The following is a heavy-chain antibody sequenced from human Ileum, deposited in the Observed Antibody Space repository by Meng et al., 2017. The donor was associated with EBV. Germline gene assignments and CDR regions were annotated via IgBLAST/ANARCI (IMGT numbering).Heavy chain of an antibody. CDR1: GYSISTTNW. J-gene: IGHJ4*02. CDR2: IYYSGTT. Sequence: QVQRQESWPGLGKPSDTLSLTCAFSGYSISTTNWWGWIRQPPGKGLEWIGHIYYSGTTYNNPSLKSRVTMSIDPSKNQFSLKLSSVTAVDTAVYYCARNSESGSYIDYWGLGTLVTVSS. D-gene: IGHD1-26*01. V-gene: IGHV4-28*01. CDR3: ARNSESGSYIDY.